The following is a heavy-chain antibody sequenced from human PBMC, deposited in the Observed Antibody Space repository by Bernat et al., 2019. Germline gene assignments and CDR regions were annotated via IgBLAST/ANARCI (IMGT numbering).Heavy chain of an antibody. J-gene: IGHJ4*02. V-gene: IGHV3-11*05. Sequence: QVQLVESGGGLVKPGGSLRLSCAASGFTFSDYYMSWIRQAPGKGLEWVSYISTSSGYTNYADSVKGRFTISRDNAKNSLYLQMNSLRADDTAMYYCARVGRGYSYVDYWGQGTLVTVSS. CDR3: ARVGRGYSYVDY. CDR1: GFTFSDYY. D-gene: IGHD5-18*01. CDR2: ISTSSGYT.